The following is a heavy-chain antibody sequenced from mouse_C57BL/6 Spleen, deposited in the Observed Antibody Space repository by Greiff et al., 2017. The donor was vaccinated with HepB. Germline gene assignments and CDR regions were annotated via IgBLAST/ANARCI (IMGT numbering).Heavy chain of an antibody. CDR3: AREGYDYDKGFAY. CDR2: IHPNSGST. CDR1: GYTFTSYW. Sequence: QVQLQQPGAELVKPGASVKLSCKASGYTFTSYWMHWVKQRPGQGLEWIGMIHPNSGSTNYNEKFKSKATLTVDKSSSTAYMQLSSLTSEDSAVYYCAREGYDYDKGFAYWGQGTLVTVSA. D-gene: IGHD2-4*01. V-gene: IGHV1-64*01. J-gene: IGHJ3*01.